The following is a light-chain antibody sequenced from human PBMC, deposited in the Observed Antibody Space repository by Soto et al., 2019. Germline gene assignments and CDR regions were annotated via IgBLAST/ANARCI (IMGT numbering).Light chain of an antibody. CDR3: TSFTSSNTWA. CDR2: EVS. Sequence: QSVLTQPASVSGSPGQSITISCTGTSSDVGGYNRVSWSQQHPGKAPKLMIYEVSNRPSGVSNRFSGSKSGNTASLTISGLQPEDEAHYYCTSFTSSNTWAFGGGTKVTVL. CDR1: SSDVGGYNR. V-gene: IGLV2-14*01. J-gene: IGLJ2*01.